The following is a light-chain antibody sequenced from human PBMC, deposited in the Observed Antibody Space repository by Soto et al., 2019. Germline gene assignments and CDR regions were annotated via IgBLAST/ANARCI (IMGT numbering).Light chain of an antibody. Sequence: DIVMTQSPDSLAVSLGERATINCKSSQSVIHTSNNKSYLAWYQQKAGQPPELLLYWASARDSGVPDRFSGSGSGTDFTLSISSLHAEDVAVYYCQQSDRKPRTFGQGTKVEIK. V-gene: IGKV4-1*01. CDR1: QSVIHTSNNKSY. J-gene: IGKJ2*01. CDR2: WAS. CDR3: QQSDRKPRT.